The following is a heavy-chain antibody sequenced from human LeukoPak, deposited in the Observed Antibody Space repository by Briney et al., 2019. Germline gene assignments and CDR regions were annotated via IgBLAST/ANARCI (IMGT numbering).Heavy chain of an antibody. CDR1: GFTFGDYA. Sequence: PGRSLRLSCTASGFTFGDYAMSWVRQAPGKGLDWIGFIRSKTSGGTTEYAASVKGRFTILRDDSKSIAYLQINSLKTEDTAVYYCTRGGGSGSYWGQGTLVTVSS. V-gene: IGHV3-49*04. CDR3: TRGGGSGSY. D-gene: IGHD1-26*01. CDR2: IRSKTSGGTT. J-gene: IGHJ4*02.